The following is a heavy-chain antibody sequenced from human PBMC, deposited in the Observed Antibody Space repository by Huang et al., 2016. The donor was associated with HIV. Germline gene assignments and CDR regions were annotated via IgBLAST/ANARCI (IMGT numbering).Heavy chain of an antibody. V-gene: IGHV4-39*01. J-gene: IGHJ6*03. CDR2: IYYKGRT. Sequence: QLLLQESGPGLVKPSEALALTCAVSGGSIRSSDYHWGWIRQTPGKGLEWIGSIYYKGRTHYSPSLKSRVTIAVDTAKNLFFLNLTSMTAADTAVYYGARHREGPVAYYSGWGSHLNYMDVWGRGRTVVVSS. CDR3: ARHREGPVAYYSGWGSHLNYMDV. D-gene: IGHD3-10*01. CDR1: GGSIRSSDYH.